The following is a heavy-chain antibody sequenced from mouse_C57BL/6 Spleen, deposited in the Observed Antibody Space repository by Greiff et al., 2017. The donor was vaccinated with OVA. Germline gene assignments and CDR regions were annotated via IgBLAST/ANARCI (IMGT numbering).Heavy chain of an antibody. CDR3: AREGYYYGSSYGYCDV. CDR2: INPNNGGT. D-gene: IGHD1-1*01. J-gene: IGHJ1*03. Sequence: VQLQQSGPELVKPGASVKIPCKASGYTFTDYNMDWVKQSHGKSLEWIGDINPNNGGTIYNQKFKGKATLTVDKSSSTAYMELRSLTSEDTAVYYCAREGYYYGSSYGYCDVWGTGTTVTVSS. V-gene: IGHV1-18*01. CDR1: GYTFTDYN.